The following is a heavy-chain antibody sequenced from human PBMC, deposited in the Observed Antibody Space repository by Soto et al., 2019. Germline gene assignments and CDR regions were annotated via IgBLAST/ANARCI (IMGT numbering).Heavy chain of an antibody. CDR1: WFTFSGSA. D-gene: IGHD5-12*01. J-gene: IGHJ4*02. CDR3: TASGYDTFVDY. V-gene: IGHV3-73*01. CDR2: IRSKTNSYAT. Sequence: VGSLRLSCAASWFTFSGSAMHWVRQASGKGLEWVGRIRSKTNSYATAYGASAKGRFTISRDDSKNTAYLQMNSLKTEDTAVYYCTASGYDTFVDYWGQGTLVTVSS.